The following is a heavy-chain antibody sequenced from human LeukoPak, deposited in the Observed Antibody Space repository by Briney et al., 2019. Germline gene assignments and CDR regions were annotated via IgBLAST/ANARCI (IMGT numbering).Heavy chain of an antibody. J-gene: IGHJ3*02. CDR3: AREREDSGLAFDI. CDR2: IYSSGST. D-gene: IGHD6-19*01. V-gene: IGHV3-66*01. CDR1: GFTVSSNY. Sequence: PGGSLRLSCAASGFTVSSNYMSWVRQAPGKGLEWVTVIYSSGSTHYADSVKGRFTISRDNSKNTLYLQMNSLRAEDTAVYYCAREREDSGLAFDIWGQGTMVTVSS.